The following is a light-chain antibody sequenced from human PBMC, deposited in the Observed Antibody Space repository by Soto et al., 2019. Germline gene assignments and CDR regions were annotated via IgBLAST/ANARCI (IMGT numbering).Light chain of an antibody. CDR3: QQYNTYST. Sequence: DIQMTQSASSLSASLGDRVTITCRASQSISRYLNWYQQKPGTAPKLLIYDASSLKSGVPARFSGSGSGTEFTLTISSLKPDDFATYYCQQYNTYSTFGQGTRLEIK. J-gene: IGKJ5*01. CDR1: QSISRY. V-gene: IGKV1-5*01. CDR2: DAS.